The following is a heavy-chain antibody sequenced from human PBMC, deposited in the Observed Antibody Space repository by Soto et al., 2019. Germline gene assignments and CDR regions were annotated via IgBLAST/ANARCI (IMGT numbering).Heavy chain of an antibody. D-gene: IGHD3-10*01. CDR1: GGSISSSSYY. V-gene: IGHV4-39*01. J-gene: IGHJ4*02. CDR3: ASMSLLWFGELAAFDY. CDR2: IYYSGST. Sequence: LSLTCTVSGGSISSSSYYWGWIRQPPGKGLEWIGSIYYSGSTYYNPSLKSRVTISVDTSKNQFSLKLSSVTAADTAVYYCASMSLLWFGELAAFDYWGQGTLVTVSS.